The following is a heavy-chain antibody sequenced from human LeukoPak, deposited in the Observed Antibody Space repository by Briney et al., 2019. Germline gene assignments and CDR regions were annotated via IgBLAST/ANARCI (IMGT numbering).Heavy chain of an antibody. J-gene: IGHJ4*02. D-gene: IGHD6-13*01. CDR3: TTDQVGSSWPYYVDY. CDR2: IKSKTDGGTT. CDR1: GFTFSNAW. Sequence: GGSLRLSCAASGFTFSNAWMSWVRQAPGKGLEWVGRIKSKTDGGTTDYAAPVKGRFTISRDDSKNTLYLQMNSLKTEDTAVYYCTTDQVGSSWPYYVDYWGQGTLVTVSS. V-gene: IGHV3-15*01.